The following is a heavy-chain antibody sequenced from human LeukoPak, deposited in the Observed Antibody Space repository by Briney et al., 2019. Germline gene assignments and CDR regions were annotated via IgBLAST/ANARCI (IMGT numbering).Heavy chain of an antibody. J-gene: IGHJ6*02. CDR2: IWFDGSNK. D-gene: IGHD6-6*01. CDR1: GFTFSSDG. V-gene: IGHV3-33*01. Sequence: GGSLRLSCAASGFTFSSDGMPWVRQAPAKGLERVAVIWFDGSNKYYADSLKGRFTTSRDNSSNTLYLQMTSLRAEATASYYCARGSWARQDYCSDMDVWGQGTTVTVSS. CDR3: ARGSWARQDYCSDMDV.